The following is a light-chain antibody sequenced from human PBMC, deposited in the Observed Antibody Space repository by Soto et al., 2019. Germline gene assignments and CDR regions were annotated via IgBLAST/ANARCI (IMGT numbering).Light chain of an antibody. J-gene: IGKJ1*01. CDR1: QSVTKNN. CDR3: QQYNNWPPGT. V-gene: IGKV3D-15*01. Sequence: EIVLTHSPGTLSLSPWERATLSCRASQSVTKNNLNWYQQKPGQAPRLLIHGVSSRATGIPDRFSGSGSGTEFTLTISSLQSEDFAVYYCQQYNNWPPGTFGQGTKVDI. CDR2: GVS.